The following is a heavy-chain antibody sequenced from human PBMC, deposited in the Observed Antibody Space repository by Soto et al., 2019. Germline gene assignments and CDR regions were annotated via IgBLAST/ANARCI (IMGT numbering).Heavy chain of an antibody. Sequence: QVQLVQSGAEVKKPGSSVKVSCKASGGSFSSNAVSWVRQAPGQGLEWMGGIIPILGSANYAQQFRDRLTITADGSTTTTHMELNSLRSEDAAVYYCASRERVDALDIWGQGTLVTVSS. V-gene: IGHV1-69*01. CDR1: GGSFSSNA. CDR3: ASRERVDALDI. D-gene: IGHD1-26*01. CDR2: IIPILGSA. J-gene: IGHJ3*02.